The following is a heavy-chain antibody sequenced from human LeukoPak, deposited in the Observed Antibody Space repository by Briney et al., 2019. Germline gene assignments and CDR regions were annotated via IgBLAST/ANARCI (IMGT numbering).Heavy chain of an antibody. D-gene: IGHD3-9*01. CDR2: ISWNSGSI. CDR3: AKGKEWDDILTGSPFDY. J-gene: IGHJ4*02. CDR1: GFTFDDYA. Sequence: PGGSLRLSCAASGFTFDDYAMHWVRQAPGKGLEWVSGISWNSGSIGYADSVKGRFTISRDNAKNSLYLQMNSLRAEDTALYYCAKGKEWDDILTGSPFDYWGQGTLVTVSS. V-gene: IGHV3-9*01.